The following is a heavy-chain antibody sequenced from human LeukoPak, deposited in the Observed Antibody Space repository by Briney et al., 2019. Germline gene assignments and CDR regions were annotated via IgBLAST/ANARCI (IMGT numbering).Heavy chain of an antibody. CDR3: ARGRYVTTRGGAAAGFLDY. D-gene: IGHD6-13*01. J-gene: IGHJ4*02. V-gene: IGHV4-39*07. Sequence: SETLSLTCTVSGGSISSSFYYWNWIRQPPGTGLEWIGEINHGGSTNYNPSLKSRVTISVDTSQKQFSLRLSSVTAADTAVYYCARGRYVTTRGGAAAGFLDYWGQGTLVTVST. CDR2: INHGGST. CDR1: GGSISSSFYY.